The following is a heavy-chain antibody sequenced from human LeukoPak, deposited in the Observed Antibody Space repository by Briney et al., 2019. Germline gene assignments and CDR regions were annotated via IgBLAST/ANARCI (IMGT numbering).Heavy chain of an antibody. Sequence: GGSLRPSCAASGFTFSNAWMNWVRQAPGKGLEWVGRIKSKTDGGTTDYAAPVKGRFTISRDDSKNTLYLQMNSLKTEDTAVYYCTISYSSTYYYYYYGMDVWGQGTTVTVSS. J-gene: IGHJ6*02. CDR1: GFTFSNAW. D-gene: IGHD6-6*01. V-gene: IGHV3-15*07. CDR2: IKSKTDGGTT. CDR3: TISYSSTYYYYYYGMDV.